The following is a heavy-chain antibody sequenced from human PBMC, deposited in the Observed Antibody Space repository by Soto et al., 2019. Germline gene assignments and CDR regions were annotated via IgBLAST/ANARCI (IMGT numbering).Heavy chain of an antibody. CDR3: ARDRGTANKHNWIDP. Sequence: QVQLQESGPGLVKPSETLSLTCTVSGDSVSSATYYWSWIRQPPGKALEWIGSIYYSGSTNYNPSLRSRVIMSVDTSKNQFSLNLSSVTAADTAVYYCARDRGTANKHNWIDPWGQGTLVTVSS. CDR2: IYYSGST. V-gene: IGHV4-61*01. CDR1: GDSVSSATYY. D-gene: IGHD3-10*01. J-gene: IGHJ5*02.